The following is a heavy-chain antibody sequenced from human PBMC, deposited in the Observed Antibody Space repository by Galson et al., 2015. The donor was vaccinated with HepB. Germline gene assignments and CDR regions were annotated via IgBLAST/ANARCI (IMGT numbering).Heavy chain of an antibody. CDR2: INPNSGGT. Sequence: SVKVSCKASGYTFTGYHMHWVRQAPGQGLEWMGRINPNSGGTNYAQKFQGRVTMTRDTSISTAYMELSRLRSDDTAVYYCARGGSGSYYLIDYWGQGTLVTVSS. CDR1: GYTFTGYH. CDR3: ARGGSGSYYLIDY. J-gene: IGHJ4*02. V-gene: IGHV1-2*06. D-gene: IGHD1-26*01.